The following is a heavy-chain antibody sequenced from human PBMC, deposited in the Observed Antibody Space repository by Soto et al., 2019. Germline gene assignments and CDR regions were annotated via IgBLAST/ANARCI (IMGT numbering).Heavy chain of an antibody. D-gene: IGHD4-17*01. V-gene: IGHV3-33*01. CDR3: ARDLSLDGDNGPGYYYYYYGMDV. CDR2: IWYDGSNK. CDR1: GFTFSSYG. J-gene: IGHJ6*02. Sequence: GSLRLSCAASGFTFSSYGMHWVRQAPGKGLEWVAVIWYDGSNKYYADSVKGRFTISRDNSKNTLYLQMNSLRAEDTAVYYCARDLSLDGDNGPGYYYYYYGMDVWGQGTTVTVSS.